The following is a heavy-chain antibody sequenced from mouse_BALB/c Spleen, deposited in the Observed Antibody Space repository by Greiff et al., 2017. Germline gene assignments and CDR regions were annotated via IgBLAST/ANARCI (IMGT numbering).Heavy chain of an antibody. Sequence: EVQGVESGGGLVKPGGSLKLSCAASGFTFSDYYMYWVRQTPEKRLEWVATISDGGSYTYYPDSVKGRFTISRDNAKNNLYLQMSSLKSEDTAMYYCARDLTTATYYAMDYWGQGTSVTVSS. J-gene: IGHJ4*01. V-gene: IGHV5-4*02. CDR1: GFTFSDYY. CDR2: ISDGGSYT. CDR3: ARDLTTATYYAMDY. D-gene: IGHD1-2*01.